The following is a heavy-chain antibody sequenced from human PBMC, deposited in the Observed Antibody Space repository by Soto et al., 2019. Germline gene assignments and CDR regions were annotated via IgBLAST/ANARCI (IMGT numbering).Heavy chain of an antibody. CDR1: GGTFSSYA. CDR2: IIPTFGTA. J-gene: IGHJ6*02. D-gene: IGHD2-2*01. CDR3: ARHVPAAGYYYGMDV. V-gene: IGHV1-69*05. Sequence: QVQLVQSGAEVKKPGSSVKVSCKASGGTFSSYAISWVRQAPGQGLEWMGGIIPTFGTANYAQKFQGRVTXTPXXSXSTAYMELSSLRSEDTAVYYCARHVPAAGYYYGMDVWGQGTTVTVSS.